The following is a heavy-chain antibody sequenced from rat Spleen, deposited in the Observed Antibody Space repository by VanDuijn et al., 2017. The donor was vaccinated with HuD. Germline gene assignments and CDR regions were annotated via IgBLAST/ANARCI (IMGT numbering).Heavy chain of an antibody. V-gene: IGHV2-47*01. J-gene: IGHJ3*01. CDR2: IWSHGGT. CDR3: ASAGNWFAY. Sequence: QVQLKESGPGLLQPSQTLSLTCTVSGLSLTSESVSWIRQPPGKGLEWMGVIWSHGGTDYNSPFKSRLIISRDTSKSQVFLRMNSLQYVDTAMYFCASAGNWFAYWGRGTLVTVSS. D-gene: IGHD5-1*01. CDR1: GLSLTSES.